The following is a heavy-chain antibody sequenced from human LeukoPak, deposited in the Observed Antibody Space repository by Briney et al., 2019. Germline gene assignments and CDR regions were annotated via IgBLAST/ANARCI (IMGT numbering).Heavy chain of an antibody. D-gene: IGHD6-6*01. CDR2: ISGTTGRA. J-gene: IGHJ4*02. Sequence: GGSLRLSCAASGFTFSSFSMTWVRQAPGKGLEWVSSISGTTGRAYYADSVKGRFTISRDDAENSLYLQMNSLRAEDTAVYYCARDWTARLGGDYWGQGTLVTVSP. CDR1: GFTFSSFS. CDR3: ARDWTARLGGDY. V-gene: IGHV3-21*01.